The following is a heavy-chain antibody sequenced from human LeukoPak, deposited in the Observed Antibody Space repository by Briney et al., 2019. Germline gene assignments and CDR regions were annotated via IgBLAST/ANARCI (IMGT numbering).Heavy chain of an antibody. Sequence: GGSLRLSCAASGFTFSSYAMHWVRQAPGKGLEWVAVISYDGSNKYYADSVKGRFTISRDNSKNTLYLQMNSLRAEDTAVYYCATTVSNYFDYWGQETLVTVSS. D-gene: IGHD4-17*01. CDR2: ISYDGSNK. CDR3: ATTVSNYFDY. J-gene: IGHJ4*02. V-gene: IGHV3-30-3*01. CDR1: GFTFSSYA.